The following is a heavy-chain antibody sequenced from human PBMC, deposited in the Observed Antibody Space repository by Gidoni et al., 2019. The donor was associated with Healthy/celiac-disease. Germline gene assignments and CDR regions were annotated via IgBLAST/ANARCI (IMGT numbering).Heavy chain of an antibody. Sequence: QVQLVQSGAEVKKPGASVKVSCKASGYTFTSYDINWVRQATGQGLEWMGWMNPNSGNTGYAQKFQGRVTMTRNTSISTAYMELSSLRSEDTAVYYCARGFRFLEWLAPKRGIGQTLPDYNWFDPWGQGTLVTVSS. CDR2: MNPNSGNT. V-gene: IGHV1-8*01. J-gene: IGHJ5*02. CDR1: GYTFTSYD. CDR3: ARGFRFLEWLAPKRGIGQTLPDYNWFDP. D-gene: IGHD3-3*01.